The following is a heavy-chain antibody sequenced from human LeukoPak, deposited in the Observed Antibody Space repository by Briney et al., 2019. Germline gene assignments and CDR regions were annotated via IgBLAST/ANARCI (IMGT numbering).Heavy chain of an antibody. CDR3: ARVKAAALCAFDI. V-gene: IGHV3-48*04. D-gene: IGHD6-13*01. Sequence: GGSLRLSCAASGFTFSSYSMNWVRQAPGKGLEWVSYISSSSSTIYYADSVKGRFTISRDNAKNSLYLQMNSLRAEDTAVYYCARVKAAALCAFDIWGQGTMVTVSS. J-gene: IGHJ3*02. CDR2: ISSSSSTI. CDR1: GFTFSSYS.